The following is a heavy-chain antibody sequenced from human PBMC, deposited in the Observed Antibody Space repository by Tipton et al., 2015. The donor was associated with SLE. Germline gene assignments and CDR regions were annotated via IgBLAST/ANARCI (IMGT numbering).Heavy chain of an antibody. J-gene: IGHJ3*02. CDR1: GGSISSHY. CDR3: ARGPQDDYGDPYAFDI. Sequence: TLSLTCTVSGGSISSHYWSWIRQPPGKGLEWIGYIYTSGSTNYNPSLKSRVTISVDTSKNQFSLKLSSVTAADTAVYYCARGPQDDYGDPYAFDIWGQGTMVTVSS. CDR2: IYTSGST. V-gene: IGHV4-4*08. D-gene: IGHD4-17*01.